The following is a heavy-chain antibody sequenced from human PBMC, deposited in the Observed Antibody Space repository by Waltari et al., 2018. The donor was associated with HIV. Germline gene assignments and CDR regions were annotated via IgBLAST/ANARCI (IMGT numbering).Heavy chain of an antibody. CDR2: MNPNSGNT. V-gene: IGHV1-8*01. Sequence: QVQLVQSGAEVKKPGASVKVSCKASGYTFTSYDINWVRQATGQGLEWMGWMNPNSGNTGYAQKFQGRVTMTRNTSISTAYMDLSSLRSEDTAVYYCARGPYYYGSGSYWFDPWGQGTLVTVSS. CDR1: GYTFTSYD. J-gene: IGHJ5*02. CDR3: ARGPYYYGSGSYWFDP. D-gene: IGHD3-10*01.